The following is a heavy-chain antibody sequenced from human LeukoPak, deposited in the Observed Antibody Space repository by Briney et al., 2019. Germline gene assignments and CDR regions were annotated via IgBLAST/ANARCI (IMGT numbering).Heavy chain of an antibody. D-gene: IGHD5-12*01. V-gene: IGHV3-74*01. Sequence: GGSLRLSCAASGFSFSSYWMHWVRQAPGKGLVWVSRINSDGTNTRYADYVKGRFTISRDNAKNTLYLQMNSLRAEDTAVYFCARGGLGGSSGALDYWGQGTLVTVSS. J-gene: IGHJ4*02. CDR1: GFSFSSYW. CDR2: INSDGTNT. CDR3: ARGGLGGSSGALDY.